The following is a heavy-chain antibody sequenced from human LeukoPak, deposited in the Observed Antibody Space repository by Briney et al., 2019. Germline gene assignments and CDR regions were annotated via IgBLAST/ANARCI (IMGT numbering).Heavy chain of an antibody. J-gene: IGHJ6*02. CDR1: GYTFTGYY. CDR3: ARSHPDYAKNYYYYYGMDV. Sequence: ASVKVSCKASGYTFTGYYMHWVRQAPGQGLEWMGWINPNSGGTNYAQKFQGRVTMTRDTSISTAYMELSRLRSDDTAVYYCARSHPDYAKNYYYYYGMDVWGQGTTVTASS. D-gene: IGHD4-17*01. CDR2: INPNSGGT. V-gene: IGHV1-2*02.